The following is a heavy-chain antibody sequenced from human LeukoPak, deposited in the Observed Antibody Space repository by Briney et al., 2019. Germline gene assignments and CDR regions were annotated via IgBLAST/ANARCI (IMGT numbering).Heavy chain of an antibody. Sequence: GGSLRLSCAASGFTFSSYWVSWVRQAPGKGLEWVANIKQDGSEKYYVDSVKGRFTISRDNAKNSLYLQMNSLRAEDTAVYYCAGFPSTRLDILTGYYNSWYFDLWGRGTLVTVSS. V-gene: IGHV3-7*04. CDR2: IKQDGSEK. J-gene: IGHJ2*01. CDR3: AGFPSTRLDILTGYYNSWYFDL. CDR1: GFTFSSYW. D-gene: IGHD3-9*01.